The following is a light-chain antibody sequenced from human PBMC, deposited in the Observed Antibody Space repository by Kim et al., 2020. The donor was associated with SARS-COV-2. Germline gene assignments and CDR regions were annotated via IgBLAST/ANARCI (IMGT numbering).Light chain of an antibody. CDR2: YKSVSDK. J-gene: IGLJ2*01. Sequence: CTLGGDIIVANHRGYWFQPKPGSPPRYILGYKSVSDKEQGSGVPSRFSGSNDASANAGILVISGLQSDDEADYYGMIWHTTEVVFGGGTQLTVL. CDR1: GDIIVANHR. V-gene: IGLV5-45*01. CDR3: MIWHTTEVV.